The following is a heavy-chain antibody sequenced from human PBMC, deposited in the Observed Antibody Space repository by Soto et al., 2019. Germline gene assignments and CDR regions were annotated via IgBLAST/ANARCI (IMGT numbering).Heavy chain of an antibody. Sequence: GGSLRLSCAASGFTFSSHWMSWVRQAPGKGLEWVANIKQDGSEKYYVDSVKGRFTISRDXXXXXXXXXXXXXXXXXXXXYYCARNSYSSGSIYFDYWGQGTLVTVSS. CDR3: ARNSYSSGSIYFDY. D-gene: IGHD6-19*01. J-gene: IGHJ4*02. V-gene: IGHV3-7*01. CDR2: IKQDGSEK. CDR1: GFTFSSHW.